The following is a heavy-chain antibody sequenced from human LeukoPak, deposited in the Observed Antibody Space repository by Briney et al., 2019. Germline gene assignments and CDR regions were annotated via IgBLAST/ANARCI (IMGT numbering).Heavy chain of an antibody. CDR3: ASVWFGESYYFDY. CDR1: GGSISSGGYY. J-gene: IGHJ4*02. V-gene: IGHV4-31*03. Sequence: SQTLSLTCTVAGGSISSGGYYWSWIRQHPGKGLEWIGYIYYSGSTYYNPSLKSRVTISIDTSKNQFSLKLSSVTAADTAVYYCASVWFGESYYFDYWGQGTLVTVSS. D-gene: IGHD3-10*01. CDR2: IYYSGST.